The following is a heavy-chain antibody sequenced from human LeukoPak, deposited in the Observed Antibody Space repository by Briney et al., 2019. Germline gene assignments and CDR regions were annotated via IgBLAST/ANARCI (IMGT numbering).Heavy chain of an antibody. J-gene: IGHJ4*02. Sequence: GRSPRLSCAASGFTFDDYAMHWVRQAPGEGLEWVSGISWNSGSIGYADSVKGRFTISRDNAKNSLYLQMNSLRAEDTALYYCAKYSGSFLGVYYFDYWGQETLVTVSS. CDR2: ISWNSGSI. D-gene: IGHD1-26*01. CDR3: AKYSGSFLGVYYFDY. V-gene: IGHV3-9*01. CDR1: GFTFDDYA.